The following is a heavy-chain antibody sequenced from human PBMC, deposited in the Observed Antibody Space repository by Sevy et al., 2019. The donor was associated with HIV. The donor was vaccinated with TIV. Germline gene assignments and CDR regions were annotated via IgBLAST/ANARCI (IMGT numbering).Heavy chain of an antibody. V-gene: IGHV3-23*01. D-gene: IGHD3-22*01. J-gene: IGHJ4*01. Sequence: GGSLRLSCAASRFTFSSYAMSWVRQAPGKGLEWVSAISGSGGSTYYSDSVKGRFTISRDNSKNTLYLQMNSLRAEDTAVYYCAKDGAMIVLVIEGYPDYWGHGTLVTVSS. CDR1: RFTFSSYA. CDR2: ISGSGGST. CDR3: AKDGAMIVLVIEGYPDY.